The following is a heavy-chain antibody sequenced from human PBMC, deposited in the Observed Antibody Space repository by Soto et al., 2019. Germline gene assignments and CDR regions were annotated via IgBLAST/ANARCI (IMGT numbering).Heavy chain of an antibody. D-gene: IGHD6-19*01. Sequence: ASVKVSCKASGYTFTSYAMHWVRQAPGQRLEWMGWINAGNGNTKYSQKFQGRVTITRDTSASTAYMELSSLRSEDTAVYYCARLRAVAVRGFDPWGQGTLVTVSS. J-gene: IGHJ5*02. CDR1: GYTFTSYA. CDR3: ARLRAVAVRGFDP. V-gene: IGHV1-3*01. CDR2: INAGNGNT.